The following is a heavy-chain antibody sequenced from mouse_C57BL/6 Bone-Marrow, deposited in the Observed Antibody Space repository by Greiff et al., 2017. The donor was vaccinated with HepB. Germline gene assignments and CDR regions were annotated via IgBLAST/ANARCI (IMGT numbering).Heavy chain of an antibody. CDR3: ARRSITTSYFDY. V-gene: IGHV1-50*01. D-gene: IGHD2-4*01. J-gene: IGHJ2*01. Sequence: VQLQQPGAELVKPGASVKLSCKASGYTFTSYWMQWVKQRPGQGLEWIGEIDPSDSYTNYNQKFKGKATLTVDTSSSTAYMQLRSLTSEDSAVYYCARRSITTSYFDYWGQGTTLTVSS. CDR2: IDPSDSYT. CDR1: GYTFTSYW.